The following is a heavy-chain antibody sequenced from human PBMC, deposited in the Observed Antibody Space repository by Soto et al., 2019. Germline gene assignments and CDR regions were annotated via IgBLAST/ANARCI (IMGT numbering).Heavy chain of an antibody. CDR1: GGSISSGANY. CDR3: ARVLCSSTTCYFPDRFNP. CDR2: IYYSGSA. V-gene: IGHV4-31*03. J-gene: IGHJ5*02. Sequence: SETLSLTCTVSGGSISSGANYWSWVRQGPGKGLEWIGNIYYSGSAYYNPSLKSRLTMSVDTSTYSFSLKLTSVTAADTAVYYCARVLCSSTTCYFPDRFNPWGEGTQVTVSS. D-gene: IGHD2-2*01.